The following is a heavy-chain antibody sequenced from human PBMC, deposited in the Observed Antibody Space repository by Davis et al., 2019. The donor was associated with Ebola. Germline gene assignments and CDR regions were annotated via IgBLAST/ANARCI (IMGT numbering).Heavy chain of an antibody. D-gene: IGHD4-17*01. CDR2: ISGSGGST. CDR1: GFTFSSYA. J-gene: IGHJ4*02. V-gene: IGHV3-23*01. Sequence: GESLKIFCAASGFTFSSYAMSWVRQAPGKGLEWVSAISGSGGSTYYADSVKGRFTISRDNSKNTLYLQMNSLRAEDTAVYYCARHDYGDSHFDYWGQGTLVTVSS. CDR3: ARHDYGDSHFDY.